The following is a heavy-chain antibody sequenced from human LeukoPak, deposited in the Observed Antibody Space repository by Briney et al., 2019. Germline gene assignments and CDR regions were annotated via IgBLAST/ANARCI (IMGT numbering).Heavy chain of an antibody. J-gene: IGHJ4*02. Sequence: SETLSHTCTVSGGSISSYYWSWIRQPPGKGLEWIGYIYYSGSTNYNPSLKSRVTISVDTSKNQSSLKLSSVTAADTAVYYCARGNYDILTGYHYYFDYWGQGTLVTVSS. CDR3: ARGNYDILTGYHYYFDY. V-gene: IGHV4-59*01. CDR1: GGSISSYY. CDR2: IYYSGST. D-gene: IGHD3-9*01.